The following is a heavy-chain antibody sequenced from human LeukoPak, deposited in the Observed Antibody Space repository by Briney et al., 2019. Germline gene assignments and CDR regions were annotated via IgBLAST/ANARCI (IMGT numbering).Heavy chain of an antibody. CDR1: GGSFSGYY. V-gene: IGHV4-34*01. Sequence: SETLSLTCAVYGGSFSGYYWSWIRLPPGKGLEWIGEINHSGSTNYNPSLKSRVTISVDTSKNQFSLKLSSVTAADTAVYYCARLYSSSSWFDPWGQGTLVTVSS. D-gene: IGHD6-13*01. CDR3: ARLYSSSSWFDP. CDR2: INHSGST. J-gene: IGHJ5*02.